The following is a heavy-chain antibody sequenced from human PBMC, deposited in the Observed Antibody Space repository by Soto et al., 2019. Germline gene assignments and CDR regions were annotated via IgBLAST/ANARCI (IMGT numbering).Heavy chain of an antibody. J-gene: IGHJ2*01. CDR1: GFTFSSYA. V-gene: IGHV3-23*01. CDR3: AITANCGDDCSAPSSGIYTLRDL. CDR2: ISAAGGST. Sequence: EVQLLESGGGLVQPLGSRRLSCAASGFTFSSYAMSWFRQAPGKGLEWVSAISAAGGSTYYAGSVKGRFTISRDNFRNTLFLQMNSMRDEDTAISFCAITANCGDDCSAPSSGIYTLRDLWGRGTLVTVSS. D-gene: IGHD2-21*02.